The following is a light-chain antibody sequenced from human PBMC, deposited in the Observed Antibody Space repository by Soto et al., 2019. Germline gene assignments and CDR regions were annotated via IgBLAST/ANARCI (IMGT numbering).Light chain of an antibody. CDR2: DAS. J-gene: IGKJ5*01. Sequence: DIQMTQSPSTLSASVGDRVTITRRASQSLNNYLAWYQQKPGKAPKLLIYDASTLERGVPSRFSGTGSGTEFTLTISSLQPDDFATYYCQQYYRSSITFGQGTRLENK. V-gene: IGKV1-5*01. CDR1: QSLNNY. CDR3: QQYYRSSIT.